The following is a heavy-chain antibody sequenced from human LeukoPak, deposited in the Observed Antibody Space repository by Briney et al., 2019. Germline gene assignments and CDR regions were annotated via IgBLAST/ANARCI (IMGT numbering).Heavy chain of an antibody. V-gene: IGHV1-18*01. CDR1: GYTFTSYG. CDR2: ISAYNGNT. J-gene: IGHJ6*03. CDR3: ARDLAYIVVVPAAIPYMDV. Sequence: ASVKVSCKASGYTFTSYGISWVRQAPGQGLEWMGWISAYNGNTNYAQKLQGRVTMTTDTSTSTAYMELRSLRSDDTAVYYCARDLAYIVVVPAAIPYMDVWGKGTTVTVSS. D-gene: IGHD2-2*01.